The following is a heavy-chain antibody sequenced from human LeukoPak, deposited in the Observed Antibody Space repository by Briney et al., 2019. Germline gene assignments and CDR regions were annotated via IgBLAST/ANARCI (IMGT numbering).Heavy chain of an antibody. CDR2: IYYSGST. V-gene: IGHV4-59*01. J-gene: IGHJ5*02. D-gene: IGHD1-26*01. CDR1: GGSISSYY. CDR3: ARERNKEMLKLGGWFDP. Sequence: SETLSLTCTVSGGSISSYYWSWIRQPPGKGLEWIGYIYYSGSTNFNPSLKSRVTISVDTSKNQFSLKLSSVTAAGPAVYYCARERNKEMLKLGGWFDPWGQGTLVTVSS.